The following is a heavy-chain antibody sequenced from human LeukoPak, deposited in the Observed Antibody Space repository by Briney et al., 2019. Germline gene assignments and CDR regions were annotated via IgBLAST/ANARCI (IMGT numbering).Heavy chain of an antibody. D-gene: IGHD3-10*01. J-gene: IGHJ4*02. V-gene: IGHV3-9*01. CDR3: AQVPYRYYGSGSYQFDY. CDR2: ISWNSGSI. CDR1: GFTFDDYA. Sequence: GGSLRLSCAASGFTFDDYAMHWVRQAPGKGLEWVSGISWNSGSIGYADSVKGRFTISRDNAKNSLYLQMNSLRAEDTAVYYCAQVPYRYYGSGSYQFDYWGQGTLVTVSS.